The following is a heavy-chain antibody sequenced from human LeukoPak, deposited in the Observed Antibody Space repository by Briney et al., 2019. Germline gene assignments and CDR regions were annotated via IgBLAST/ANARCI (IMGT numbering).Heavy chain of an antibody. J-gene: IGHJ6*02. CDR1: GFTFSNYA. V-gene: IGHV3-30*04. D-gene: IGHD4-11*01. CDR3: AREDDDSNGIDV. CDR2: ISYDGKHK. Sequence: GGSLRLPCAASGFTFSNYAMEWVRQAPGKGLEWVALISYDGKHKYYADSMKGRFTISRDNSKNTLYLQMNSLRAEDTAVYYCAREDDDSNGIDVWGHGTTVTVSS.